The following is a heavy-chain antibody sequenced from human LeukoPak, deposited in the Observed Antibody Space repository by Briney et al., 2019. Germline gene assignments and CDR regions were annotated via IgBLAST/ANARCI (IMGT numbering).Heavy chain of an antibody. Sequence: GGSLRLSCAASGFTFSSYSMNWVRQAPGKGLEWVSSITSSSIYIYYADSLKGRFTISRDNAKNSLYLQMNSLRAEDTAVYYCARDRSYDCSGYPYYFDYWGQGTLVTVSS. D-gene: IGHD3-22*01. CDR3: ARDRSYDCSGYPYYFDY. V-gene: IGHV3-21*01. J-gene: IGHJ4*02. CDR2: ITSSSIYI. CDR1: GFTFSSYS.